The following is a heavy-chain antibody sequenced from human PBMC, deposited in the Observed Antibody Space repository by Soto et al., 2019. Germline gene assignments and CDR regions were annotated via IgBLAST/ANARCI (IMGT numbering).Heavy chain of an antibody. CDR1: GFPFSSYS. D-gene: IGHD2-8*02. CDR3: ASLNSLLVGQDY. V-gene: IGHV3-48*01. CDR2: ISSSSSTI. Sequence: PVGSLRLSCAASGFPFSSYSMNWVRQAPGKGLEWVSYISSSSSTIYYADSVKGRFTISRDNAKNSLYLQMNSLRAEDTAVYYSASLNSLLVGQDYWGQGTLVTVSS. J-gene: IGHJ4*02.